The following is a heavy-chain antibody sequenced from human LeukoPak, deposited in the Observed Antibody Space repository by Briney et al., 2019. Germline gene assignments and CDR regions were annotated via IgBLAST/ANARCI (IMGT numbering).Heavy chain of an antibody. CDR3: TRVTVGPILTGPFY. CDR2: IRSKAYGGTT. CDR1: GFTFGDYA. D-gene: IGHD3-9*01. Sequence: GGSLRLSCTASGFTFGDYAMSWVRQAPGKGLEWVGFIRSKAYGGTTEYAASVKGRFTISRDDSKSIAYLQMNSLKTEDTAVYYCTRVTVGPILTGPFYWGQGTLVTVSS. J-gene: IGHJ4*02. V-gene: IGHV3-49*04.